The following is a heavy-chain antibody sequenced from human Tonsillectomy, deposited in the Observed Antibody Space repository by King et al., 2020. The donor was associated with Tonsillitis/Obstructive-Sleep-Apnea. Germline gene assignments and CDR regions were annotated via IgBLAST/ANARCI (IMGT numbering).Heavy chain of an antibody. CDR3: ARDDRGYSHMDV. V-gene: IGHV4-34*01. Sequence: VQLQQWGAGLLKPSETLSLTCAVYGGSFSGYYWSWIRQPPGGGLEWIGEIDNSGLTKYNPSLKSRVTISIDTSKNQFSLRLSSVTAADTALYYCARDDRGYSHMDVWDKGPTVTVSS. J-gene: IGHJ6*04. CDR2: IDNSGLT. CDR1: GGSFSGYY. D-gene: IGHD2-15*01.